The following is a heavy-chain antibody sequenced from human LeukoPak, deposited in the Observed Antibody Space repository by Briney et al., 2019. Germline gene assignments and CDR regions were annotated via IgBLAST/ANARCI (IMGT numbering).Heavy chain of an antibody. J-gene: IGHJ5*02. D-gene: IGHD4/OR15-4a*01. V-gene: IGHV1-2*02. Sequence: ASVRVSCKTSGYTFTDYYLHWLRQAPGQGLEWKGWVNPKSGATNYAQRFQGRVTMTWQTSISTGNMELSSLRSDDTAVYYCARAYEYGWFDPWGQGTLVTVSS. CDR3: ARAYEYGWFDP. CDR2: VNPKSGAT. CDR1: GYTFTDYY.